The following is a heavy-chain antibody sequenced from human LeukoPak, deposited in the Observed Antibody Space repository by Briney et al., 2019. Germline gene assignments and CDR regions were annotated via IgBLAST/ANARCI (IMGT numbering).Heavy chain of an antibody. CDR1: GGSISRYY. CDR2: IYYTGRA. Sequence: SETLSLTCTVSGGSISRYYWSWIRQPPGTGLEWIGYIYYTGRADYNPSLKSRVSMSVDTSKNQFSLRVNSMTAADTAVYYSARGDFWSGAPTDWGQGTLVTVSS. D-gene: IGHD3-3*01. J-gene: IGHJ4*02. V-gene: IGHV4-59*01. CDR3: ARGDFWSGAPTD.